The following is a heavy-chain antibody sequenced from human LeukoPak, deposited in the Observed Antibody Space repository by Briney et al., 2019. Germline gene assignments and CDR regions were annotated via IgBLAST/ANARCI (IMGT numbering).Heavy chain of an antibody. J-gene: IGHJ4*02. CDR2: IDSTSSAI. V-gene: IGHV3-48*01. Sequence: GGSLRLSCAASGFTFSSHSMNWVRQAPGKGLEWVSFIDSTSSAIHYADSVRGRFTISRDNAKNSLCLQMNSLRVEDTAVYFCARGTASGSFIIDYWGRGTLVTVSS. CDR1: GFTFSSHS. CDR3: ARGTASGSFIIDY. D-gene: IGHD3-10*01.